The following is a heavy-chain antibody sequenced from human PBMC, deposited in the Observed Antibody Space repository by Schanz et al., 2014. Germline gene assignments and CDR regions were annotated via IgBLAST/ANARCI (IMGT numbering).Heavy chain of an antibody. CDR2: ISSTSTYL. J-gene: IGHJ4*02. V-gene: IGHV3-21*01. Sequence: VQLVESGGGLVQPGGSLRLSCAASGFTFSDSWMHWVRQAPGKGLEWVSSISSTSTYLYYADSVKGRFTISRDSARNSLYLQMSSLRAEDTAVYYCARVRTIYGSGAMGYWGQGTLVTVSS. D-gene: IGHD3-10*01. CDR3: ARVRTIYGSGAMGY. CDR1: GFTFSDSW.